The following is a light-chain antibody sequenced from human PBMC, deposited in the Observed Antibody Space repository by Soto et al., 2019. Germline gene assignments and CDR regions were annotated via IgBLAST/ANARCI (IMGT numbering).Light chain of an antibody. CDR2: DVS. J-gene: IGLJ1*01. V-gene: IGLV2-14*03. CDR3: SSYTPSNTRQIV. CDR1: SSDVGGCNY. Sequence: QSALTQPASVSGSPGQSITISCTGTSSDVGGCNYVSWYQHHPGKAPKLMIYDVSNRPSGVYNRFSGSKSGNTASLTISGLQPEDEADYYCSSYTPSNTRQIVFGTGTKVTVL.